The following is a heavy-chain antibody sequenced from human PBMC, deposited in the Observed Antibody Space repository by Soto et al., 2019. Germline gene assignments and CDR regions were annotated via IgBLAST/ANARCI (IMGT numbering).Heavy chain of an antibody. J-gene: IGHJ3*02. CDR3: AKDLTGTNIVLRLDAFDI. CDR2: ISGSGGST. Sequence: PGGSLRLSCAASGFTFSSYAMSWVRQAPGKGLEWVSAISGSGGSTYYADSVKGRFTISRDNSKNTLYLQMNSLRAEDTAVYYCAKDLTGTNIVLRLDAFDIWGQGTMVTVSS. D-gene: IGHD1-7*01. CDR1: GFTFSSYA. V-gene: IGHV3-23*01.